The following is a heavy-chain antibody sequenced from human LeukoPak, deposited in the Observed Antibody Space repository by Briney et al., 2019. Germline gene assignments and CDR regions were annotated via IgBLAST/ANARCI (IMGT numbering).Heavy chain of an antibody. J-gene: IGHJ4*02. CDR2: IYWHDDK. CDR3: AHKGRGSGSYTM. CDR1: GFSLSTSGVG. V-gene: IGHV2-5*01. Sequence: SGPTLVKPSQTLTLTCTFSGFSLSTSGVGVGWIRHPPGKALEWLALIYWHDDKRYIPALKSRLPITKDTSKNQVVLIMANMDPVDTGTYYCAHKGRGSGSYTMWGQGTLVTVSS. D-gene: IGHD3-10*01.